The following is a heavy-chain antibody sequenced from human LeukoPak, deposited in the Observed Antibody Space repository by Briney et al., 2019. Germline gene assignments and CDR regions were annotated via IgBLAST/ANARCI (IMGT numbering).Heavy chain of an antibody. D-gene: IGHD1-26*01. Sequence: SETLSLTCTVSGYSISSGYYWGWIRQPPGKGLEWIGSMYYSGNTYYNPSLKSRVTISVDTSKNQFSLKLRSVTAADTAFYCAKGKSRGSHIDYWGQGTLVTVSS. CDR2: MYYSGNT. CDR3: AKGKSRGSHIDY. V-gene: IGHV4-38-2*02. CDR1: GYSISSGYY. J-gene: IGHJ4*02.